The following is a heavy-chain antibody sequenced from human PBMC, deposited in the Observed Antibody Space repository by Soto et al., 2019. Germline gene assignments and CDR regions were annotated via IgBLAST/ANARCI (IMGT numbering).Heavy chain of an antibody. V-gene: IGHV6-1*01. CDR2: TYYRSKRDN. J-gene: IGHJ3*02. CDR1: GDSVSSNSAA. Sequence: SQTLSLTCAISGDSVSSNSAAWNWIRQSPSRGLEWLGRTYYRSKRDNDYAVSVKSRITINQDTSKNQFSLQLNSVTPEDTAVYYCARDRLIVLSDAFDIWGQGTMVTVS. D-gene: IGHD1-26*01. CDR3: ARDRLIVLSDAFDI.